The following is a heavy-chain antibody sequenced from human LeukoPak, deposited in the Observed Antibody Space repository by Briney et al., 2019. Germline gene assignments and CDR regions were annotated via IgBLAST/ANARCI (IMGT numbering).Heavy chain of an antibody. CDR2: ISYDGNNK. CDR3: ARGAPERISSSTNYYFDY. D-gene: IGHD6-6*01. V-gene: IGHV3-30-3*01. CDR1: GFTFSSYA. J-gene: IGHJ4*02. Sequence: SLRLSCAASGFTFSSYAMYWVRQAPGKGLEWVAVISYDGNNKYYADSVKGRFTISRDDSKNTLSLQMNSLRAEDTAVYYCARGAPERISSSTNYYFDYWGQGTLVTVSP.